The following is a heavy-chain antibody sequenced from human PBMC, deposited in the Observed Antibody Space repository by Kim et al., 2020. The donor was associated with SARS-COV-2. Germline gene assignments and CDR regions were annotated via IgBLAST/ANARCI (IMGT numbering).Heavy chain of an antibody. J-gene: IGHJ6*02. Sequence: GGSLRLSCAASGFTFSSYGMHWVRQAPGKGLEWVAVISYDGSNKYYADSVKGRFTISRDNSKNTLYLQMNSLRAEDTAVYYCAKGGIAVAGPYYYYYGMDVWGQGTTVTVSS. CDR3: AKGGIAVAGPYYYYYGMDV. CDR2: ISYDGSNK. D-gene: IGHD6-19*01. CDR1: GFTFSSYG. V-gene: IGHV3-30*18.